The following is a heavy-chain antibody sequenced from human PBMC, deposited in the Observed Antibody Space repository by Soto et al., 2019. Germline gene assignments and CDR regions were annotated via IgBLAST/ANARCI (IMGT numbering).Heavy chain of an antibody. Sequence: GASVKVSCKASGYTFTSYYMHWVRQAPGQGLEWMGITNPSGGSTSYAQKFQGRVTMTRDTSTSTVYMELSSLRSEDTAVYYCAREAASSIAALYYYYGMDVWGQGTTVTVSS. CDR2: TNPSGGST. D-gene: IGHD6-6*01. CDR3: AREAASSIAALYYYYGMDV. V-gene: IGHV1-46*01. J-gene: IGHJ6*02. CDR1: GYTFTSYY.